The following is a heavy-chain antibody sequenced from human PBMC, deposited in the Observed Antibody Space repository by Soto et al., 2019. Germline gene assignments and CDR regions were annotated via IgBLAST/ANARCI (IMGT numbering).Heavy chain of an antibody. J-gene: IGHJ4*02. V-gene: IGHV3-74*01. Sequence: EVQLVESGGGLVQPGGSLRLSCAVSGFTFRSYWMHWVRQAPGKGLVWVSRIKTDGSSTNYADSVKGRFTISRDNAKNTLYLQLNSLRAEDTAVYYCARVGSGSYWFDYWGQGTLVTVSS. CDR3: ARVGSGSYWFDY. CDR2: IKTDGSST. CDR1: GFTFRSYW. D-gene: IGHD1-26*01.